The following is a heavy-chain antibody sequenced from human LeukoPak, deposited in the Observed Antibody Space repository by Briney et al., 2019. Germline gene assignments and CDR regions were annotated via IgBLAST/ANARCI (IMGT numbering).Heavy chain of an antibody. CDR1: GFTFSNYW. J-gene: IGHJ4*02. D-gene: IGHD6-13*01. V-gene: IGHV3-7*01. CDR2: IKQDGSEI. Sequence: GGSLRLSCAASGFTFSNYWMSWVRQAPGKGLEWVANIKQDGSEIYYVDSVKGRFTISRDNSKNTLYLQMNSLRAEDTAVYYCAKDPIAAAGRGYFDYWGQGTLVTVSS. CDR3: AKDPIAAAGRGYFDY.